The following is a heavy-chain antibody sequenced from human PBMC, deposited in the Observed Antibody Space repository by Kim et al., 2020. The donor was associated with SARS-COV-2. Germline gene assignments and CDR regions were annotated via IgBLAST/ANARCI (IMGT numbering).Heavy chain of an antibody. CDR3: ASPAESGWHDAFDI. CDR2: IYYSGST. CDR1: GGSISSYY. J-gene: IGHJ3*02. Sequence: SETLSLTCTVSGGSISSYYWSWIRQPPGKGLEWIGYIYYSGSTNYNPSLKSRVTISVDTSKNQFSLKLSSVTAADTAVYYCASPAESGWHDAFDIWGQGTMVTVSS. D-gene: IGHD6-19*01. V-gene: IGHV4-59*13.